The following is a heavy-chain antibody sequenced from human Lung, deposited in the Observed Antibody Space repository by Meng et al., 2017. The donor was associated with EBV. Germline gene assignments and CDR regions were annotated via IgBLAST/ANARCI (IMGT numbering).Heavy chain of an antibody. Sequence: QVQLQQWGVGLLKSSGTLSLTCAVYVGSFSGSFSGYYWSWIRQAPGKGLEWIGEINDSGSTDCNPSLKSRLTISVDRSKSQFSLELSSVTAADTAVYYCARSTFDYWGQGTLVTVSS. V-gene: IGHV4-34*01. CDR1: VGSFSGSFSGYY. D-gene: IGHD1-26*01. J-gene: IGHJ4*02. CDR3: ARSTFDY. CDR2: INDSGST.